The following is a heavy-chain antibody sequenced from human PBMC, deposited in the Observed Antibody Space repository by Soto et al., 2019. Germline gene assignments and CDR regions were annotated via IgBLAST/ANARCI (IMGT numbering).Heavy chain of an antibody. D-gene: IGHD5-18*01. V-gene: IGHV3-30*18. J-gene: IGHJ4*01. Sequence: QVQLVESGGGVVQPGRSLRLSCAASGFTFSSYGMHWVRQAPGKGLEWVAVISYDGSNKYYADSVKGRFTISRDNSKNTLYLQMNSLRAEDTAVYYCAKDCTATGTAWYFDYWGHGTLVTV. CDR2: ISYDGSNK. CDR3: AKDCTATGTAWYFDY. CDR1: GFTFSSYG.